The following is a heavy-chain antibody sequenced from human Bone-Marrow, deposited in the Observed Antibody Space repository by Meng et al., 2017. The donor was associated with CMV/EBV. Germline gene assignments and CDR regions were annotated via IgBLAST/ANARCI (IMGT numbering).Heavy chain of an antibody. CDR3: ASECSGTGYFDY. Sequence: ASVKVSCKASGYTFTSYYTHWVRQAPGQGLEWMGVINPSGDTTTYAQKFQGRVTMTRDTSTSTVYMELSSLRSEDSAVYHCASECSGTGYFDYWGQGTLVTVSS. CDR1: GYTFTSYY. CDR2: INPSGDTT. J-gene: IGHJ4*02. D-gene: IGHD2-15*01. V-gene: IGHV1-46*01.